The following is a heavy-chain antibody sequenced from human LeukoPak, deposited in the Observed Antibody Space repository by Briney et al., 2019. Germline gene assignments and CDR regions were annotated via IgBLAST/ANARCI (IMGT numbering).Heavy chain of an antibody. CDR1: GFTFSSYW. CDR3: ARGRAAVAGLGDI. V-gene: IGHV3-74*01. D-gene: IGHD6-19*01. Sequence: GGSLRLSCAASGFTFSSYWMHWVRQAPGKGLVWVSRINTGGSSTTYADSVKGRFTISRDSAKNTLYLQMNSLRAEDTAVYYCARGRAAVAGLGDIWGQGTMVTVSS. J-gene: IGHJ3*02. CDR2: INTGGSST.